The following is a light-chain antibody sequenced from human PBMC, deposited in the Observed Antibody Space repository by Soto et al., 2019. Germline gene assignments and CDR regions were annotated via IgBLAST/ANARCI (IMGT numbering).Light chain of an antibody. CDR3: SSYTSNNAAVV. CDR1: SSDVGGYNY. CDR2: DVS. Sequence: QSALTQPASVSGSPGESITITCTGTSSDVGGYNYVSWYQQHPGKAPKLMIFDVSNRPSGVSNRFSGSESGNTASLTISGLQAEDEADYYCSSYTSNNAAVVFGGGTKLTVL. J-gene: IGLJ2*01. V-gene: IGLV2-14*03.